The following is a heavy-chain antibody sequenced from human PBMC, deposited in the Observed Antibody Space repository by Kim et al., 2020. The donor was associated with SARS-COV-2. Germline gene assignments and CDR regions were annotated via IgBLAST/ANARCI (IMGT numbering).Heavy chain of an antibody. D-gene: IGHD3-16*01. CDR3: AREGPNTYYFDY. J-gene: IGHJ4*02. CDR1: GYTFTSYH. CDR2: INASGRSA. Sequence: ASVKVSCKASGYTFTSYHMHWVRQAPGQGLEWMGFINASGRSASYPQKFQGGVTMTRDTSTSTVYMELSSLRSEDTAVYYCAREGPNTYYFDYWGQGTLVTVSS. V-gene: IGHV1-46*01.